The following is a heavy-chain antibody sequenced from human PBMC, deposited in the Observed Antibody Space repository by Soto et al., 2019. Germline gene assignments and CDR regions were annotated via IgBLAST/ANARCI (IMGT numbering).Heavy chain of an antibody. CDR2: IYYSGST. V-gene: IGHV4-59*01. CDR3: ARGGQLAPYYYYGMDV. Sequence: PSETLYLTCTVSGGSISSYYWSWIRQPPGKGLEWIGYIYYSGSTNYNPSLKSRVTISVDTSKNQFSLKLSSVTAADTAVYYCARGGQLAPYYYYGMDVWGQGTTVTVSS. CDR1: GGSISSYY. D-gene: IGHD6-6*01. J-gene: IGHJ6*02.